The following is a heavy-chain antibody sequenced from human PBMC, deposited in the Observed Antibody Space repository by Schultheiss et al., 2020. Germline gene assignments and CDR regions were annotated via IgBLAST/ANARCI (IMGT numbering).Heavy chain of an antibody. CDR1: GGSISSGGYY. Sequence: SATLSLTCSVSGGSISSGGYYWSWIRQHPGKGLEWIGYIYYSGSTYYNPSLKSRVTISVDRSKNQFSLKLSSVTAADTAVYYCAREEKYYYDSSGYHSYFDYWGQGTLVTVAS. CDR3: AREEKYYYDSSGYHSYFDY. D-gene: IGHD3-22*01. CDR2: IYYSGST. V-gene: IGHV4-31*03. J-gene: IGHJ4*02.